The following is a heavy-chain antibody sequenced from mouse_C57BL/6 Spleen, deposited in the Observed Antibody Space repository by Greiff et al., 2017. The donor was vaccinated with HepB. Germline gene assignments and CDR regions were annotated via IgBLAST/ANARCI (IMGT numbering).Heavy chain of an antibody. V-gene: IGHV1-69*01. CDR3: ARSLYGSRDWFAY. CDR1: GYTFTSYW. Sequence: VQLQQPGAELVMPGASVKLSCKASGYTFTSYWMHWVKQSPGQGLEWIGEIDPSDSYTNYNQKFKGKSTLTVDKSSSTAYMQLSSLTSEDSAVYYCARSLYGSRDWFAYWGQGTLVTVSA. J-gene: IGHJ3*01. CDR2: IDPSDSYT. D-gene: IGHD1-1*01.